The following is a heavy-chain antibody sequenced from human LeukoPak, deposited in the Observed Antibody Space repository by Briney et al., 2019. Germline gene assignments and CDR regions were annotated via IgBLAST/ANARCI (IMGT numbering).Heavy chain of an antibody. CDR2: ISSGGGYT. V-gene: IGHV3-11*06. J-gene: IGHJ4*02. D-gene: IGHD6-13*01. Sequence: GGSLRLSCAASELTFSDYYMTWIRQTPGKGLEWVSYISSGGGYTNYADSVKGRFTISRDNAKSSLYLQMTSLRAEDTAVYYCASTTGTGNYFDYWGQGTLVTVSS. CDR3: ASTTGTGNYFDY. CDR1: ELTFSDYY.